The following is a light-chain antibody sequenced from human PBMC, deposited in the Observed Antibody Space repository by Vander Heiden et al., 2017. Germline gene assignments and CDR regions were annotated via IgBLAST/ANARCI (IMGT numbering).Light chain of an antibody. Sequence: QSVLTQPPPASGTRGQRVTISFSASVSHLVSNTVHWFQQRPGTAPKLLISNNDKRPSGVPDRISGSKSGTTASLAISGLQAEDEADYYCAAWDDTLNCCVFGTGTKVTVL. CDR1: VSHLVSNT. V-gene: IGLV1-44*01. CDR3: AAWDDTLNCCV. J-gene: IGLJ1*01. CDR2: NND.